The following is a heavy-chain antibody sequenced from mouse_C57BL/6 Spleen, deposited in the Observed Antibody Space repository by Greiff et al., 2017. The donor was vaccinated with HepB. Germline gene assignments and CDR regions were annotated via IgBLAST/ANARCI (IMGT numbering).Heavy chain of an antibody. CDR2: IYIGNGYT. CDR3: ARTPYYYGSSSYAMDY. V-gene: IGHV1-58*01. J-gene: IGHJ4*01. CDR1: GYTFTSYG. D-gene: IGHD1-1*01. Sequence: EVKLKQSGAELVRPGSSVKMSCKTSGYTFTSYGINWVKQRPGQGLEWIGYIYIGNGYTEYNEKFKGKATLTSDTSSSTAYMQLSSLTSEDSAIYFCARTPYYYGSSSYAMDYWGQGTSVTVSS.